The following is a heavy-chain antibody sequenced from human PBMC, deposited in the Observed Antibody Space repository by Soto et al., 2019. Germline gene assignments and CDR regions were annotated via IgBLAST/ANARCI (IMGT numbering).Heavy chain of an antibody. CDR2: IVVGSGNT. V-gene: IGHV1-58*01. CDR3: AAGPTIAVAGTSSFDY. D-gene: IGHD6-19*01. J-gene: IGHJ4*02. CDR1: GFTFTSSA. Sequence: QMQLVQSGPEVKKPGTSVKFSCKASGFTFTSSAVQWVRQARGQRLEWIGWIVVGSGNTNYAQKFQERVTITRDMSTSTAYMELSSLRSEDTAVYYCAAGPTIAVAGTSSFDYWGQGTLVTVSS.